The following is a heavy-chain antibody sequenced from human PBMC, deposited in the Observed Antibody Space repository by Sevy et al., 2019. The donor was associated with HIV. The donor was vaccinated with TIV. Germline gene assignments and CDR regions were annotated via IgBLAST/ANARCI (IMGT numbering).Heavy chain of an antibody. CDR2: ISSSFSI. Sequence: GGSLRLSCAASGFTFNVYEMNWVRQAPGKGLEWVSYISSSFSIYYADSVKGRFTISRDNAKNSLYLQMNSLRAEDTAFFYCTNYVPYWGQGTLVTASS. CDR3: TNYVPY. V-gene: IGHV3-48*03. J-gene: IGHJ4*02. CDR1: GFTFNVYE.